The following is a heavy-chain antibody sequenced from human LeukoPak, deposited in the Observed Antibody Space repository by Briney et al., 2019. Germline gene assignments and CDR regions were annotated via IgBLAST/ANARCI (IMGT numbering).Heavy chain of an antibody. J-gene: IGHJ3*02. V-gene: IGHV1-2*02. CDR2: INPNSGGT. Sequence: ASVKVSCKASGYTFTGYYMQWVRQAPGQGLEWMGWINPNSGGTNYAQKFQGRVTMTRDTSISTAYMELSRLRSDDTAVYYCAPEYCSSTSCYQGAFDIWGQGTMVTVSS. D-gene: IGHD2-2*01. CDR3: APEYCSSTSCYQGAFDI. CDR1: GYTFTGYY.